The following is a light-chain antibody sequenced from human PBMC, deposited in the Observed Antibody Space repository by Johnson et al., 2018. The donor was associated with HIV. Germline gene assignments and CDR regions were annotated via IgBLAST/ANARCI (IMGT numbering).Light chain of an antibody. Sequence: QSVLSQPPSVSAAPGQKVTISCSGSSSNIGNNYVSWYQQLPGTAPKLLIYDNNKRPSGIPARFSGSRSGTSATLDITGLQTGDEADYYCGAWDSSLSAYVFATETKVTVL. V-gene: IGLV1-51*01. J-gene: IGLJ1*01. CDR3: GAWDSSLSAYV. CDR1: SSNIGNNY. CDR2: DNN.